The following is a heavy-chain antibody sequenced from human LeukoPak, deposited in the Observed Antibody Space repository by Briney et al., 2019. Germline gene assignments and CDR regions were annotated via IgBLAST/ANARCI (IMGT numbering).Heavy chain of an antibody. CDR1: GYTLTELS. CDR3: AKTPGDWYFDL. V-gene: IGHV1-24*01. J-gene: IGHJ2*01. Sequence: ASVKVSCKVSGYTLTELSIHWVRQAPGKGLEWMGGFDPEDGNTIYAQKFQGRVTMTEDTSTDTAHMELSSLRSEDTAVYYCAKTPGDWYFDLWGRGTLVTVSS. CDR2: FDPEDGNT. D-gene: IGHD4-23*01.